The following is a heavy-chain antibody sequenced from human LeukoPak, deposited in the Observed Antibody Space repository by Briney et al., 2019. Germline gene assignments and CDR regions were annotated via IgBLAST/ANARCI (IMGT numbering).Heavy chain of an antibody. D-gene: IGHD4/OR15-4a*01. CDR3: ARHLPVRAGAARFLDY. J-gene: IGHJ4*02. CDR2: INESGGT. CDR1: GGSXXXYY. Sequence: SETLSLTCTVSGGSXXXYYWSXXXQXPGXXLQWFGYINESGGTDYNPXLKRRVTISVDMSNTQVSLKLSSVTTADTAIYYCARHLPVRAGAARFLDYWGQGTLVTVSS. V-gene: IGHV4-59*08.